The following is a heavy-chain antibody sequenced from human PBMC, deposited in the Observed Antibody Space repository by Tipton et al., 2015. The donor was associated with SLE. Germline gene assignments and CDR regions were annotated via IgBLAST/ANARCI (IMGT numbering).Heavy chain of an antibody. CDR3: ARGGFGSYVAFDI. CDR1: SSSISNYY. D-gene: IGHD1-26*01. V-gene: IGHV4-4*08. Sequence: TLSLTCTVSSSSISNYYWSWIRQSPGKGLEWLGYIYTYGTTNYNPSLKSRVTISVDTSRNQFSLKLNSVTAADTAVYYCARGGFGSYVAFDIWGQGTMVTVSS. CDR2: IYTYGTT. J-gene: IGHJ3*02.